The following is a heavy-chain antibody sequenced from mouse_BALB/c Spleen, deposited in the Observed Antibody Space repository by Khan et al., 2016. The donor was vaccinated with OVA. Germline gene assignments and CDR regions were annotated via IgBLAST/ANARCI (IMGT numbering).Heavy chain of an antibody. CDR3: ASGSDRYDFAY. J-gene: IGHJ3*01. V-gene: IGHV1S34*01. D-gene: IGHD2-14*01. CDR1: GYSFTGYY. CDR2: ISCSNGAT. Sequence: LVKTGASVKISCKASGYSFTGYYMHWVKQSHGKSLEWIGYISCSNGATSYNQKFKGKATFTVDTSSSTAYMQFNSLTSEDSAVYYCASGSDRYDFAYWGQGTLVTVSA.